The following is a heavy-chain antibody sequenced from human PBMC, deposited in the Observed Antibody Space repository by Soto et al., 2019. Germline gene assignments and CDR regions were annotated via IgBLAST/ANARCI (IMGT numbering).Heavy chain of an antibody. CDR1: GYTFTNFG. J-gene: IGHJ4*02. Sequence: QVQLVQSGAEVKKPGASVKVSCKTSGYTFTNFGLSWVRQAPGQGLEWMGWISAYNGKTNYAQNFKGKVTMTTDTSTSTAYMELRSLGSDGTAVYYRARGGTPIDYWGQGTLVTVSS. V-gene: IGHV1-18*01. CDR2: ISAYNGKT. D-gene: IGHD3-16*01. CDR3: ARGGTPIDY.